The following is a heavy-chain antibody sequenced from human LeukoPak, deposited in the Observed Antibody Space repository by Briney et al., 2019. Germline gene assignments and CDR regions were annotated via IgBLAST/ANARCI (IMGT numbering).Heavy chain of an antibody. CDR1: GGSISSGGYY. J-gene: IGHJ3*02. Sequence: SETLSLTCTVSGGSISSGGYYWSWIRQHPGKGLEWIGYIYYSGSTYYNPSLKSRVTISVDTSKNQFSLKLSSVTAADTAVYYCARGSRGLLWLLGTTTPGDSAFDIWGQGTMVTVSS. V-gene: IGHV4-31*03. CDR3: ARGSRGLLWLLGTTTPGDSAFDI. D-gene: IGHD3-10*01. CDR2: IYYSGST.